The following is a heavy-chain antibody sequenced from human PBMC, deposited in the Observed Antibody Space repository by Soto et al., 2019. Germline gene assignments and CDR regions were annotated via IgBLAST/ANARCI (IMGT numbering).Heavy chain of an antibody. CDR3: ARDFSYQRFDH. J-gene: IGHJ4*02. V-gene: IGHV3-7*01. CDR2: MNQDGSHV. D-gene: IGHD3-16*02. CDR1: GFSISSSW. Sequence: GGALRPSCVASGFSISSSWICWIRQTPGKGLEWVTNMNQDGSHVAYADAVKGRFTVSRDNAKNAVYLQMNSLTVEDTAVYFCARDFSYQRFDHWGQGALVTVSS.